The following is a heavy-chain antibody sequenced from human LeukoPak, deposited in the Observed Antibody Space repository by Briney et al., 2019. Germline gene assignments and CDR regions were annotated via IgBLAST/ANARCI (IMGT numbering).Heavy chain of an antibody. D-gene: IGHD3-9*01. CDR3: VKAPAHYDILTALDY. CDR1: GFTFSSYA. J-gene: IGHJ4*02. CDR2: ISSNGDST. V-gene: IGHV3-64D*06. Sequence: GGPLRLSCSAFGFTFSSYAMHWVRQAPGKGLECVSVISSNGDSTYYADSVKGRFTISRDNSKNTLFLQMSSLRVEDTAVYYCVKAPAHYDILTALDYWGQGTLVTVSS.